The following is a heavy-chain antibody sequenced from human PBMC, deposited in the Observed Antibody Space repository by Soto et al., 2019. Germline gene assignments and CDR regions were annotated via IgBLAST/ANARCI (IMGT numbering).Heavy chain of an antibody. J-gene: IGHJ6*02. V-gene: IGHV3-21*01. Sequence: PVGSLRLSCAASGFTFSSYSMNCVRQAPGKGLEWVSSMSSSISYIYYADSVKGRFTISRDNAKNSLYLQMNSLRAEDTAVYYCARDQLYDFWSGYYTSAKDYYYYYGMDVWGQGTTVTVSS. D-gene: IGHD3-3*01. CDR1: GFTFSSYS. CDR2: MSSSISYI. CDR3: ARDQLYDFWSGYYTSAKDYYYYYGMDV.